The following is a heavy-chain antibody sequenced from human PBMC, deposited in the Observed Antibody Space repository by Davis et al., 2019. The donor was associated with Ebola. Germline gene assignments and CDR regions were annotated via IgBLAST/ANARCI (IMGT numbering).Heavy chain of an antibody. D-gene: IGHD2-2*01. Sequence: SETLSLTCAVYGGSSSGYYWSWIRQPPGKGLEWIGEINHSGSTNYNPSLKSRVTISVDTSKNKFSLKLSSVTAADTAVYYCARSRGLLWPHYYYYGMDVWGQGTTVTVSS. J-gene: IGHJ6*02. CDR2: INHSGST. CDR1: GGSSSGYY. CDR3: ARSRGLLWPHYYYYGMDV. V-gene: IGHV4-34*01.